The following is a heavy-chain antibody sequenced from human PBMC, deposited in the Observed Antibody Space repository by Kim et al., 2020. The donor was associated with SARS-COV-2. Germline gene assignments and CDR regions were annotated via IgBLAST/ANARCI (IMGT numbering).Heavy chain of an antibody. D-gene: IGHD2-2*01. CDR1: GGTFSSYA. J-gene: IGHJ4*02. CDR2: IIPILGIA. Sequence: SVKVSCKASGGTFSSYAISWVRQAPGQGLEWMGRIIPILGIANYAQKFQGRVTITADKSTSTAYMELSSLRSEDTAVYYCAIYCSSTSCYDCFDYWGQGTLVTVSS. CDR3: AIYCSSTSCYDCFDY. V-gene: IGHV1-69*04.